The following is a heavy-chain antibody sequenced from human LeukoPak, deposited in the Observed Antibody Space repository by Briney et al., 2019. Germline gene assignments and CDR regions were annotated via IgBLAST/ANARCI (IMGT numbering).Heavy chain of an antibody. CDR3: ARDRVAVAGQIPRLDV. V-gene: IGHV3-30*03. D-gene: IGHD6-19*01. J-gene: IGHJ6*02. CDR2: ISYDGNNK. Sequence: PGGSLRLSCAASGFTFSSYGMHWVRQAPGKGLEWVAVISYDGNNKYHADSVKGRFTISRDNAKNSLYLQMNSLGAEDTAVYYCARDRVAVAGQIPRLDVWGQGTTVTVSS. CDR1: GFTFSSYG.